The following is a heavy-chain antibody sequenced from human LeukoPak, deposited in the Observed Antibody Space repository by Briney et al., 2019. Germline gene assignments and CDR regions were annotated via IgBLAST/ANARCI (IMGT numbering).Heavy chain of an antibody. CDR2: IYTSGGT. V-gene: IGHV4-61*09. D-gene: IGHD6-6*01. J-gene: IGHJ4*02. CDR1: GGSISSGSYY. CDR3: VRGTSIAALDY. Sequence: SETLSLTCTVSGGSISSGSYYWSWIRQPAGKGLEWIGHIYTSGGTNYNPSLKSRVTVSVDTSKNQFSLKLTSVTAADTAVYYCVRGTSIAALDYWGQGTLVTVSS.